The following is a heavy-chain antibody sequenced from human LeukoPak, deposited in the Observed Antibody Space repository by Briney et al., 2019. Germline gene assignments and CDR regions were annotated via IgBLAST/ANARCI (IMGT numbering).Heavy chain of an antibody. CDR1: GYTFTGYY. D-gene: IGHD6-6*01. CDR3: ARGASIAARPGYYYYYMDV. J-gene: IGHJ6*03. V-gene: IGHV1-2*02. CDR2: INPNSGGT. Sequence: ASVKVSCKASGYTFTGYYMHWVRQAPGQGLEWMGWINPNSGGTNYAQKFQGRVTMTRDMSTSTVYMELSSLRSEDTAVYYCARGASIAARPGYYYYYMDVWGKGTTVTVSS.